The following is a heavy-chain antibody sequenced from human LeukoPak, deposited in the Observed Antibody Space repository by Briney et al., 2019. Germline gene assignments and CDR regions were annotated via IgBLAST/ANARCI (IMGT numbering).Heavy chain of an antibody. CDR2: ISVYNGNT. CDR1: GYIFSSFG. V-gene: IGHV1-18*01. Sequence: ASVKVSCKASGYIFSSFGITWVRQAPGQGPEWMGGISVYNGNTNYAQKFQGRVIMTTDTSTSTAYMELRSLRSDDTAVYYCARALAAAIRSPYYYYMNVWGKGTTVTISS. CDR3: ARALAAAIRSPYYYYMNV. J-gene: IGHJ6*03. D-gene: IGHD2-15*01.